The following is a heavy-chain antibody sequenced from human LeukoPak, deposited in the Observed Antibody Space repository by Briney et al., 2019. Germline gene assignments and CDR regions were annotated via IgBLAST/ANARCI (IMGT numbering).Heavy chain of an antibody. CDR1: GGSFSGYY. V-gene: IGHV4-34*01. CDR2: INHSGST. D-gene: IGHD3-22*01. J-gene: IGHJ4*02. CDR3: ARGNWEVITPDY. Sequence: SETLSLTCAVYGGSFSGYYWSWIRQPPGKGLEWIGEINHSGSTNYNPSLKSRVTISVDTSKNQFSLKLSSVTAADTAVYYCARGNWEVITPDYWGQGTLVTVSS.